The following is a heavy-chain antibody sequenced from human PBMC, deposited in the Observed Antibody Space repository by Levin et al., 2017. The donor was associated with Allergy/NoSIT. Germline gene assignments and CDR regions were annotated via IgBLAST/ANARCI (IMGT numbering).Heavy chain of an antibody. J-gene: IGHJ3*02. CDR2: ISSSSSTI. CDR3: ARTAEWGMINDAFDI. V-gene: IGHV3-48*02. Sequence: GGSLRLSCAASGFTFSSYSMNWVRQAPGKGLEWVSYISSSSSTIYYADSVKGRFTISRDNAKNSLYLQMNSLRDEDTAVYYCARTAEWGMINDAFDIWGQGTMVTVSS. D-gene: IGHD2-8*01. CDR1: GFTFSSYS.